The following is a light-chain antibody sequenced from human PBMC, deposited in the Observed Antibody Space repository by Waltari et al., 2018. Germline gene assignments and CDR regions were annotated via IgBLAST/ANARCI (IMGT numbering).Light chain of an antibody. J-gene: IGKJ2*01. CDR1: QSVSSH. V-gene: IGKV3-15*01. CDR3: QQYNNWPPMYT. CDR2: AAS. Sequence: EIVVPQSPATLSMSPGDRVMLSGRASQSVSSHFAWYQPKPGQAPRVLIYAASTRATGIPARLGGSVSVTEFTLTISSLQSEDFAVYYCQQYNNWPPMYTFGQGTKLEIK.